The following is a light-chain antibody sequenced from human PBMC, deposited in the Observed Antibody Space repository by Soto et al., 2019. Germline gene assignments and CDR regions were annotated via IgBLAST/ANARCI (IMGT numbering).Light chain of an antibody. J-gene: IGKJ5*01. V-gene: IGKV3-20*01. CDR1: QSVRYNY. Sequence: EIVLTQSPGTLSLSPGERATLSCRASQSVRYNYLAWYQQKPGQAPRPLFFGASIRATGIPDRFSGSGSGTDFTLTISRLEPEDFAVYYCQQYGSSITFGQGTRLEIK. CDR2: GAS. CDR3: QQYGSSIT.